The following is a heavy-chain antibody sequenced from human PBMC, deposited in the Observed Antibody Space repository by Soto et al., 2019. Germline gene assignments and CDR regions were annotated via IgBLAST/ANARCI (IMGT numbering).Heavy chain of an antibody. D-gene: IGHD2-21*01. CDR3: ARGGHVKHLGRVTFDY. CDR2: ISAYNGKT. V-gene: IGHV1-18*01. CDR1: GFSFSTYG. Sequence: QVQLVQTGAEVRKPGASVKVSCKISGFSFSTYGFSWVRQAPGQGREWMGWISAYNGKTNYAQKSEDRVNMTTDKYTTTVYVEVRRLTADDTAIYYCARGGHVKHLGRVTFDYWGQGTRVIV. J-gene: IGHJ4*02.